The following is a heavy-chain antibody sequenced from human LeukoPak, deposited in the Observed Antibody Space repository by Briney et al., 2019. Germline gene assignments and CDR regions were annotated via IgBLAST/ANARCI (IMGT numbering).Heavy chain of an antibody. V-gene: IGHV3-33*01. Sequence: PGRSLRLSCAASGFTFSSYDMHWVRQAPGKGLEWVADIWYDGSNKYYADSVKGRFTISRDNSKNTLYLQMNSLRAEDTAVYYCARVPHGDSSWGGGLDYWGQGTLVTVSS. CDR3: ARVPHGDSSWGGGLDY. CDR1: GFTFSSYD. CDR2: IWYDGSNK. D-gene: IGHD6-13*01. J-gene: IGHJ4*02.